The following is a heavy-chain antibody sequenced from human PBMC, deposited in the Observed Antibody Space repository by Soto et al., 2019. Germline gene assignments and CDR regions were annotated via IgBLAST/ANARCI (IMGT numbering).Heavy chain of an antibody. D-gene: IGHD3-22*01. CDR3: ARDASYNSLRSGYYPSREGMDV. V-gene: IGHV3-33*01. J-gene: IGHJ6*02. CDR2: IWYAASKK. CDR1: GFTFSSFG. Sequence: QVQVVESGGGVVQPGRSLRLSCAASGFTFSSFGMHWVRQAPGKGLEWVSLIWYAASKKSYGDSVKGRFTISRDNSRNTVYLPMISLRADDTAVYYCARDASYNSLRSGYYPSREGMDVWGQGTTVTVSS.